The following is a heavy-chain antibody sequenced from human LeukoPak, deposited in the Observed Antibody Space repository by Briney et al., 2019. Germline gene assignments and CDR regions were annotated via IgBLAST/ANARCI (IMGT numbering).Heavy chain of an antibody. CDR1: GGSIRITSYY. J-gene: IGHJ4*02. D-gene: IGHD3-10*01. CDR3: ARGGSYWDS. Sequence: SETLSLTCTVSGGSIRITSYYWGWIRQSAGREPEWIGSIYFSGRTHYNPSLESRVTISVDTSNNQFSLRLNSVTAADTAVYYCARGGSYWDSWGQGTLVTVSS. CDR2: IYFSGRT. V-gene: IGHV4-39*07.